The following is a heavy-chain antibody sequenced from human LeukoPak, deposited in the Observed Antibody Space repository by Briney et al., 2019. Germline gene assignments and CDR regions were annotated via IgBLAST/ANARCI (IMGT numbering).Heavy chain of an antibody. J-gene: IGHJ4*02. CDR1: GFTFSNYA. V-gene: IGHV3-30*03. Sequence: GGSLRLSCAASGFTFSNYAMHWVRQAPDKGLEWVTVISYDGSRKYYADSVKGRFTISRDNSKNTVYLQMNSLRAEDTVVYYCARGGSGYDFDFWGQGTLVTVSS. CDR3: ARGGSGYDFDF. CDR2: ISYDGSRK. D-gene: IGHD5-12*01.